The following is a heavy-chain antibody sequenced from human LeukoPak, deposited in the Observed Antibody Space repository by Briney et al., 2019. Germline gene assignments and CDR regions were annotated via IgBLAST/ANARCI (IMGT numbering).Heavy chain of an antibody. CDR2: VKYTGST. D-gene: IGHD3-22*01. CDR3: ARGPPLNPGDYDSSGYYYFDY. J-gene: IGHJ4*02. V-gene: IGHV4-34*01. Sequence: SETLSLTCAVYAESFSGYYWTWIRQTPGKGLEWIGEVKYTGSTNCNPSLKSRVTISLDMSKNQFFLMLTSVTAADTAVYYCARGPPLNPGDYDSSGYYYFDYWGQGTLVTVSS. CDR1: AESFSGYY.